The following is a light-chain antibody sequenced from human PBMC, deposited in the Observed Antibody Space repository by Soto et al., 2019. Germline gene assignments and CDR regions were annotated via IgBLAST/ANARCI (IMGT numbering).Light chain of an antibody. V-gene: IGLV2-14*03. CDR1: SSDLDY. Sequence: QPVLTQPASVSGSPGQSITVSCTGTSSDLDYVSWYQQHPGKAPKLLIFDVNTRPSGVPDRFSASKTDNAASLTISGLQPEDEAHYYCSSYIHPSVFFGGGTKLTVL. CDR2: DVN. CDR3: SSYIHPSVF. J-gene: IGLJ2*01.